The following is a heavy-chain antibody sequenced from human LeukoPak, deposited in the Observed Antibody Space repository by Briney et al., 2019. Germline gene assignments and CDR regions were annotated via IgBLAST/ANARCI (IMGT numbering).Heavy chain of an antibody. Sequence: PSETLSLTCTVSGGSISSYYWSWIRQPPGKGLEWIGYIYYSGSTNYNPSLKSRVTISVDTSKNQFSLKLSSVTAADTAVYYCARELLCSGGSCYFDYWGQGTLVTVSS. CDR1: GGSISSYY. CDR3: ARELLCSGGSCYFDY. CDR2: IYYSGST. J-gene: IGHJ4*02. V-gene: IGHV4-4*08. D-gene: IGHD2-15*01.